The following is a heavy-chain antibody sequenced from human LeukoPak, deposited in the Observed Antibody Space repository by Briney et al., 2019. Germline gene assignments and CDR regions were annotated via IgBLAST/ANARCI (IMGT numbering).Heavy chain of an antibody. V-gene: IGHV4-39*07. CDR2: IYYSGST. CDR1: GGSISSSSYY. Sequence: SETLSLTCTVSGGSISSSSYYWGWIRQPPGKGLEWIGSIYYSGSTYYNPSLKSRVTISVDTSKNQFSLKLSSVTAADTAVYYCARGRLVSLSGDYWGQGTLVTVSS. D-gene: IGHD6-19*01. CDR3: ARGRLVSLSGDY. J-gene: IGHJ4*02.